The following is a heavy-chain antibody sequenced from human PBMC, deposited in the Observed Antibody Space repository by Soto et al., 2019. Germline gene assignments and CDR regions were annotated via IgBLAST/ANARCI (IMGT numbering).Heavy chain of an antibody. CDR2: ISAYNGNT. Sequence: QVQLVQSGAEVKKPGASVKVSCKASGYTFTSYGISWVRQAPGQGLEWMGWISAYNGNTNYAQKLQGRVTMTTDASTSTAYMELRSLRSDDTAVYYCARVMGIVVVVAATWWFDPWGQGTLVTVSS. J-gene: IGHJ5*02. CDR1: GYTFTSYG. CDR3: ARVMGIVVVVAATWWFDP. D-gene: IGHD2-15*01. V-gene: IGHV1-18*01.